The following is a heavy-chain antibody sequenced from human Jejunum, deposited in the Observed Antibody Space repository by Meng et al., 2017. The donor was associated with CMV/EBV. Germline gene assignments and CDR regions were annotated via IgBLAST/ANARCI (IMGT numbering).Heavy chain of an antibody. J-gene: IGHJ4*02. V-gene: IGHV3-23*01. D-gene: IGHD4-11*01. Sequence: LSWAASGFTFSTYARNWVRRAPGKGLEWVSGIRADDYRTFYAGSVRGRFTISRDNSKNAVYLEMNSLRAEDTAVYFCAKATDFDSWGQGTLVTVSS. CDR2: IRADDYRT. CDR1: GFTFSTYA. CDR3: AKATDFDS.